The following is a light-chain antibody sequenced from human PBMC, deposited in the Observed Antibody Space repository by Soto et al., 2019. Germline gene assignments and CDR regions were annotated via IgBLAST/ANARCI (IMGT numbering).Light chain of an antibody. CDR2: YAS. J-gene: IGKJ1*01. CDR3: QQYKDWPTT. Sequence: EIVMTQSPATLSVSPGERATLSCRASQSVSATVAWYQQKSGQAPRLHIYYASTRATGVPARFSGSGSGTDFTLTITSLQSEDFGVYYCQQYKDWPTTFGQGTKVEIK. CDR1: QSVSAT. V-gene: IGKV3-15*01.